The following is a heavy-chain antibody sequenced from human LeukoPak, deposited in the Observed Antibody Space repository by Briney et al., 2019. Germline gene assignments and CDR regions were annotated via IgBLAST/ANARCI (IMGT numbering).Heavy chain of an antibody. D-gene: IGHD3-3*01. CDR3: ARRGIYDFWSGYGIFDY. CDR2: IFTTGTT. J-gene: IGHJ4*02. V-gene: IGHV4-61*02. CDR1: GGSISSGSYF. Sequence: SQTLSLTCAVSGGSISSGSYFWSWVRQPAGKGLEWIGRIFTTGTTIYNPSLKSRVTISRDTSKNQFSLKLTSVTAADTAVYYCARRGIYDFWSGYGIFDYWGQGTLVTVSS.